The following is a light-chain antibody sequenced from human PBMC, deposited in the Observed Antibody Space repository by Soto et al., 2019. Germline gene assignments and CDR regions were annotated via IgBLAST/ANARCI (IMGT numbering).Light chain of an antibody. CDR3: SSYAGSSNV. CDR1: SSDIGAYIY. CDR2: EVS. Sequence: QSALTQPPSASGSPGQSVTISCTGTSSDIGAYIYVSWYQQHPGKAPKLMISEVSRRPSGVPERFSGSKSGDTASLTVSGLQAEDEADYYCSSYAGSSNVFGTGTKVNVL. J-gene: IGLJ1*01. V-gene: IGLV2-8*01.